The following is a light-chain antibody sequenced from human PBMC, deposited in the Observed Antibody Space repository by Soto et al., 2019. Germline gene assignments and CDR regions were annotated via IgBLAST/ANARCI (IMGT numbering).Light chain of an antibody. CDR1: QSVRNN. CDR3: QQYGSLSWT. V-gene: IGKV3D-15*01. J-gene: IGKJ1*01. CDR2: GAS. Sequence: EIVMTQSPATLSVSPGERATLSCRASQSVRNNLAWYQQKPGQAPRLLIYGASTRATGVPDRFSGSGSGTDFTLTISRLEPEDFAVYHCQQYGSLSWTFGQGTKGGYQ.